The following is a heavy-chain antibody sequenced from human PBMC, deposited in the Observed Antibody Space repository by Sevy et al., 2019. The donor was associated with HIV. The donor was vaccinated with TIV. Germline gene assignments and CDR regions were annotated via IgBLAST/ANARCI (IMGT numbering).Heavy chain of an antibody. D-gene: IGHD4-17*01. J-gene: IGHJ6*02. V-gene: IGHV3-53*01. Sequence: GGSLRLSCAASGFTVSSNYMSWVRQAPGKGLEWVSVIYSGGSTYYADSVKGRFTISRDNSKNTLYLQMNSLRAEDTTVYYCARERVNYGDYYYYGMDVWGQGTTVTVSS. CDR3: ARERVNYGDYYYYGMDV. CDR2: IYSGGST. CDR1: GFTVSSNY.